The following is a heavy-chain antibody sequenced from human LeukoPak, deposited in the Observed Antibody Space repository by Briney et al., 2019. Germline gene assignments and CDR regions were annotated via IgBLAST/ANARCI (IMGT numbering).Heavy chain of an antibody. CDR3: ARGVGATGAFDI. J-gene: IGHJ3*02. Sequence: PGGSLRLSCAASGFTVSSNYMTWVRQAPGKGLEWVSVIYSGGNTYYADSVKGRFTISRDNSKNTVYLQMNSLGAEDTAVYYCARGVGATGAFDIWGQGTMVTVSS. CDR2: IYSGGNT. CDR1: GFTVSSNY. D-gene: IGHD1-26*01. V-gene: IGHV3-66*01.